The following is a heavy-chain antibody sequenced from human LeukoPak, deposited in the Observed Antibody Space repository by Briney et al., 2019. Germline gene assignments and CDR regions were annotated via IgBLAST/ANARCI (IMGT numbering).Heavy chain of an antibody. CDR2: ISGSGGST. CDR1: GFTFSSYA. V-gene: IGHV3-23*01. J-gene: IGHJ4*02. CDR3: AKDRDSSSWYENFDY. Sequence: TGGSLRLSCAASGFTFSSYAMSWVRQALGKGLEWVSAISGSGGSTYYADSVKGRFTISRDNSKNTLYLQMNSLRAEDTAVYYCAKDRDSSSWYENFDYWGQGTLVTVSS. D-gene: IGHD6-13*01.